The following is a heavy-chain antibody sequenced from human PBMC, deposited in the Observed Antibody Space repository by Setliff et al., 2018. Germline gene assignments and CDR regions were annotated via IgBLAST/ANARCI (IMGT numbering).Heavy chain of an antibody. CDR2: VTVYNCNT. CDR1: GYTFSNYG. CDR3: ARVESMVRGKNILRHFDY. Sequence: ASVKVSCKASGYTFSNYGVTWVRQAPGQGLEWMGWVTVYNCNTKYARNLQGRLTLTTDISTSTAYMELGSLTTDDTAVYYCARVESMVRGKNILRHFDYWGQGIQVTVSS. D-gene: IGHD3-10*01. J-gene: IGHJ4*02. V-gene: IGHV1-18*01.